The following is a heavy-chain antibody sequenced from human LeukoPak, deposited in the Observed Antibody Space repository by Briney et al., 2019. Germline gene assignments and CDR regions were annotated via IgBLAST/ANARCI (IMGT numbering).Heavy chain of an antibody. D-gene: IGHD6-13*01. CDR3: ASIVAAGPYYYYYYYMDV. CDR2: ISHSGANT. V-gene: IGHV3-23*01. Sequence: GGSLRLSCAASGFTFSSYSMSWVRQAPGKGLEWVSIISHSGANTYYADSVRGRFTISRDNAKNSLYLQMNSLRAEDTAVYYCASIVAAGPYYYYYYYMDVWGKGTTVTVSS. CDR1: GFTFSSYS. J-gene: IGHJ6*03.